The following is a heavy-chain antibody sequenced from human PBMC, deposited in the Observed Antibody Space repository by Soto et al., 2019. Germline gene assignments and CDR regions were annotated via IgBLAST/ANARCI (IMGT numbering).Heavy chain of an antibody. CDR2: INWNGGS. D-gene: IGHD6-19*01. Sequence: GGSLRLSCAASGFTFDDYAMTWVRQAPGKGLEWVSRINWNGGSAYADSVKGRFTISRDDAKNSLYLQMNSLRAEDTALYYCARGPPSRSGWYFFDYWGQGTLVTVSS. J-gene: IGHJ4*02. CDR1: GFTFDDYA. CDR3: ARGPPSRSGWYFFDY. V-gene: IGHV3-20*04.